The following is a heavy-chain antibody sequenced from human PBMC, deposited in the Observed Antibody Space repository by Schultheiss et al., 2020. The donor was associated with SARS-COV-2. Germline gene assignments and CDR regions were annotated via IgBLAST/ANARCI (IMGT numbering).Heavy chain of an antibody. J-gene: IGHJ5*02. CDR3: ARIRLDTAMVTGWFDP. V-gene: IGHV2-70*01. CDR1: GFSLSTSGVG. CDR2: IDWDDDK. Sequence: SGPTLVKPTQTLTLTCTFSGFSLSTSGVGVGWIRQPPGKALEWLALIDWDDDKFYSTSLKTRLTISNDTSKNQVVLTMTNMDPVDTATYYCARIRLDTAMVTGWFDPWGQGTLVTVSS. D-gene: IGHD5-18*01.